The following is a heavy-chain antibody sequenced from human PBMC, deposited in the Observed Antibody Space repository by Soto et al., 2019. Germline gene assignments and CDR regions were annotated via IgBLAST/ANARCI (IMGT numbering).Heavy chain of an antibody. CDR2: IKSKTDGGTT. V-gene: IGHV3-15*07. J-gene: IGHJ6*02. Sequence: GGSLRLSCAASGFTFSNAWMNWVRQAPGKGLEWVGRIKSKTDGGTTDYAAPVKGRFTISRDDSKNTLYLQMNSLKTEDTAVYYCTTDSGGYYDILTPLYYYYGMDVWGQGTTVTVSS. CDR3: TTDSGGYYDILTPLYYYYGMDV. D-gene: IGHD3-9*01. CDR1: GFTFSNAW.